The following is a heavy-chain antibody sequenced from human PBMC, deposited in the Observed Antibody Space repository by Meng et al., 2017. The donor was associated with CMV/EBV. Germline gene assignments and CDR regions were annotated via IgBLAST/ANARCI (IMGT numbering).Heavy chain of an antibody. CDR1: GYTFTGYY. V-gene: IGHV1-2*02. CDR3: ARDSAVRYSSSWYPIRY. D-gene: IGHD6-13*01. CDR2: INPNSGGT. J-gene: IGHJ4*02. Sequence: ASVKVSCKASGYTFTGYYMHWVRQAPGQGLEWMEWINPNSGGTNYAQKFQGRVTMTRDTSISTAYMELSRLRSDDTAVYYCARDSAVRYSSSWYPIRYWGQGTLVTVSS.